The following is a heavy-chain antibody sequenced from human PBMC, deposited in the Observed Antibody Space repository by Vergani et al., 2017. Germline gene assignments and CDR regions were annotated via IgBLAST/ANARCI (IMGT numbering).Heavy chain of an antibody. V-gene: IGHV3-49*04. CDR1: GFTFGDYA. J-gene: IGHJ3*02. Sequence: EVQLVESGGGLVQPGRSLRLSCTASGFTFGDYAMSWVRQAPGKGLEWVVFIRSKAYGGTTEYAASVKGRFTISRDDSKSIAYLQMNNLQTEDTAMYYCVRDQVTMLRGSDALDIWGQGTMVTVSS. CDR3: VRDQVTMLRGSDALDI. D-gene: IGHD3-10*01. CDR2: IRSKAYGGTT.